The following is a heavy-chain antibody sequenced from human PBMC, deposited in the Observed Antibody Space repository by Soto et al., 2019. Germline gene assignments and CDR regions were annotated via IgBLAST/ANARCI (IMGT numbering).Heavy chain of an antibody. CDR1: GGTFSSYA. V-gene: IGHV1-69*12. D-gene: IGHD2-8*01. Sequence: QVQLVQSGAEVKKPGSSVKVSCKASGGTFSSYAISWVRQAPGQGLEWMGGIIPIFGTANYAQKFQGRVTITADESTSTAYMELSSLSSEDTSVYYCERRRRPLILVYYYHGMDVWGQWTTVTVSS. J-gene: IGHJ6*02. CDR2: IIPIFGTA. CDR3: ERRRRPLILVYYYHGMDV.